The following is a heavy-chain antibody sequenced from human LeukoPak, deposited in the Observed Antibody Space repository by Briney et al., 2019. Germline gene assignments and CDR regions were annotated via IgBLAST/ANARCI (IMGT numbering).Heavy chain of an antibody. J-gene: IGHJ3*02. Sequence: GGSLRLSCAASGFTFSSYAMHWVRQAPGKGPEWVAVISYDGSNKYYADSVKGRFTISRDNSKNTLYLQMNGLRAEDTAVYYCARDYTDLLDAFDIWGQGTMVTVSS. D-gene: IGHD3-16*01. CDR1: GFTFSSYA. CDR3: ARDYTDLLDAFDI. CDR2: ISYDGSNK. V-gene: IGHV3-30-3*01.